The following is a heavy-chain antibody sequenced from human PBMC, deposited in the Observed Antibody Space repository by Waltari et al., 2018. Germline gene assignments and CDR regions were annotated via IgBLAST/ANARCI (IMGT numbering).Heavy chain of an antibody. CDR3: VTGLTTVTAKDYFDH. CDR1: GMTFSNYW. V-gene: IGHV3-7*01. D-gene: IGHD4-17*01. J-gene: IGHJ4*02. Sequence: AASGMTFSNYWMNWVRQAPGKGLEWVANIKQDGSEKNYVDSVEGRFSISRDNAQNSLYLQMNSLRAEDTAIYYCVTGLTTVTAKDYFDHWGQRALVTVSS. CDR2: IKQDGSEK.